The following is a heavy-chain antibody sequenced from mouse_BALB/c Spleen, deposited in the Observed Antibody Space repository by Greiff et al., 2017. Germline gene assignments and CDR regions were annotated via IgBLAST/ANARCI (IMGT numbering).Heavy chain of an antibody. CDR1: GYSFTSYW. CDR2: IYPGNSDT. Sequence: EVQLQQSGAELVRPGASVKMSCKASGYSFTSYWMHWVKQRPGQGLEWIGAIYPGNSDTSYNQKFKGKAKLTAVTSASTAYMELSSLTNEDSAVYYCTCYYGFDYWGQGTTLTVSS. CDR3: TCYYGFDY. V-gene: IGHV1-5*01. D-gene: IGHD1-1*01. J-gene: IGHJ2*01.